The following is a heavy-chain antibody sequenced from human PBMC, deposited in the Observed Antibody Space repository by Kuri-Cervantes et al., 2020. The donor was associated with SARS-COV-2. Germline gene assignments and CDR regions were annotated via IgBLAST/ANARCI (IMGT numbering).Heavy chain of an antibody. CDR2: IIPILGIA. D-gene: IGHD6-19*01. J-gene: IGHJ5*02. Sequence: SVKVSCKASGGTFSSYAISWVRQAPGQGLEWMGRIIPILGIANYAQKFQGRVTMTRDTSTSTVYMELSSLRSEDTAVYYCARVREQWSHGGWFDPWGQGTLVTVSS. CDR1: GGTFSSYA. CDR3: ARVREQWSHGGWFDP. V-gene: IGHV1-69*04.